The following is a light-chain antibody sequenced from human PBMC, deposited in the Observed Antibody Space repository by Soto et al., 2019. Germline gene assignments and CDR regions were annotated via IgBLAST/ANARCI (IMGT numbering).Light chain of an antibody. J-gene: IGKJ3*01. CDR1: QSVTHSF. V-gene: IGKV3-20*01. Sequence: EIVVTQSPGTLYLSAGERGTLSCRASQSVTHSFLAWYQQKPGQAPRLLIYDASSRATGIPDRFSGSGSGTDFTLTISRLEPEDFAVYYCLQYGSLPNTFGPGTRVDLK. CDR3: LQYGSLPNT. CDR2: DAS.